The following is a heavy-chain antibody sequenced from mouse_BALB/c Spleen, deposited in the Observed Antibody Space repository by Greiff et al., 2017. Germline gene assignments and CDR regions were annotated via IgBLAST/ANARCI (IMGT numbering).Heavy chain of an antibody. Sequence: EVQLVVSGGGLVKPGGPLKLSFAASGFTFSDYYMYWVRQTPEKRLEWVATISDGGSYTYYPDSVKGRFTISRDNAKNTLYLQMSSLKSEDTAMYYCTRGGYGSVYAMDYWDEGTTVTVST. J-gene: IGHJ4*01. CDR3: TRGGYGSVYAMDY. CDR1: GFTFSDYY. V-gene: IGHV5-4*02. D-gene: IGHD1-1*01. CDR2: ISDGGSYT.